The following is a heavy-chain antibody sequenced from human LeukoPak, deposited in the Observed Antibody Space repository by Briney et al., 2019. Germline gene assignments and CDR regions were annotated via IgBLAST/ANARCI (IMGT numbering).Heavy chain of an antibody. CDR2: IYYSGST. D-gene: IGHD2-2*01. J-gene: IGHJ4*02. CDR1: GGSISSYY. V-gene: IGHV4-59*01. CDR3: ARVDIVVVPAVRFYFDY. Sequence: SETLSLTCTVSGGSISSYYWSWIRQPPGKGLEWIGYIYYSGSTNYNPSPKSRVTISVDTSKNQFSLKLSSVTAADTAVYYCARVDIVVVPAVRFYFDYWGQGTLVTVSS.